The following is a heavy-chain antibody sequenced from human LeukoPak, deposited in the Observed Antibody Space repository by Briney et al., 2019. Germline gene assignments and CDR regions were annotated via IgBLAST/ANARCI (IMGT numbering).Heavy chain of an antibody. CDR2: IYYSGST. Sequence: SETLSLTCTVSGGSISSYYWSWIRQPPGKGLEWIGYIYYSGSTNYNPSLKSRVTISVDTSKNQFSLKLSSVTAADTAVYYCARHLSSITAHWGPASSLAYWGQGTLVTVSS. V-gene: IGHV4-59*01. D-gene: IGHD1-14*01. J-gene: IGHJ4*02. CDR1: GGSISSYY. CDR3: ARHLSSITAHWGPASSLAY.